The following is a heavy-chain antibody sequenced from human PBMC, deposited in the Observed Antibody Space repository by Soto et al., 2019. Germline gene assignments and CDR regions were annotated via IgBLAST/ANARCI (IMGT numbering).Heavy chain of an antibody. Sequence: PGGSLRLSCVASGISLSDNYMAWIRQAPGKGLEWLSYISNSDYTTYYTDSVRGRFTISRDNTKKSLYLQMDSLRAEDTAVYYCVREGRMDSSSYYGDFFDFWGQGALVTVSS. V-gene: IGHV3-11*01. CDR3: VREGRMDSSSYYGDFFDF. J-gene: IGHJ4*02. D-gene: IGHD6-13*01. CDR2: ISNSDYTT. CDR1: GISLSDNY.